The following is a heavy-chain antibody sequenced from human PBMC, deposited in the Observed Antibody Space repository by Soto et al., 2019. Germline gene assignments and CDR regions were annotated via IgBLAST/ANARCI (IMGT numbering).Heavy chain of an antibody. D-gene: IGHD2-15*01. J-gene: IGHJ6*02. CDR1: GGSISSGGYY. Sequence: QVQLQESGPGLVKPSQTLSLTCTVSGGSISSGGYYWSWIRQHPGKGLEWIGYIYYSGSTYYNPSLKSRVTISVDTSKNQFSLKLSFVTAADTAVYYFARDWATVVPGRYYYYGMDVWGQGTTVTVS. CDR3: ARDWATVVPGRYYYYGMDV. V-gene: IGHV4-31*03. CDR2: IYYSGST.